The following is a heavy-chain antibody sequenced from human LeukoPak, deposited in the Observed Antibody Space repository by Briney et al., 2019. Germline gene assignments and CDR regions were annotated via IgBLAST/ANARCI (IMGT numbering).Heavy chain of an antibody. CDR2: IYYSGST. CDR3: ARSFGVVMEGYYMDV. V-gene: IGHV4-39*01. D-gene: IGHD3-3*01. J-gene: IGHJ6*03. CDR1: GGSISSSSYY. Sequence: PSETLSLTCTVSGGSISSSSYYWGWIRQPPEKGLEWIGTIYYSGSTYYNPSLKSRVTISVDTSKNQFSLKLSSVTAAGTAVYYCARSFGVVMEGYYMDVWGKGTTVTVSS.